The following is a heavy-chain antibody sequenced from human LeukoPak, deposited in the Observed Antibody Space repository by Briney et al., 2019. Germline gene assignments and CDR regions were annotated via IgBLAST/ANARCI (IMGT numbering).Heavy chain of an antibody. Sequence: GRSLRLSCAASGFTFDDYAMHWVRQAPGKGLEWVSGISWNSGSIGYADSVKGRFTISRDNAKNSLYLQMNSLRAEDTALYYCAKDSDDSSGYLFDYWGQGTLVTVSS. D-gene: IGHD3-22*01. V-gene: IGHV3-9*01. CDR1: GFTFDDYA. CDR2: ISWNSGSI. CDR3: AKDSDDSSGYLFDY. J-gene: IGHJ4*02.